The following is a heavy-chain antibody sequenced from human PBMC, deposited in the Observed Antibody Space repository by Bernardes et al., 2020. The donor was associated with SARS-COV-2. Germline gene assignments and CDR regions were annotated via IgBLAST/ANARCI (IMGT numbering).Heavy chain of an antibody. CDR3: AREKGIYCSGGSCYGSYYYYGMDV. Sequence: ASMKVSCKASGYTFTGYYMHWVRQAPGQGLEWMGWINPNSGGTNYAQKFQGWVTMTRDTSISTAYMELSRLRSDDTAVYYCAREKGIYCSGGSCYGSYYYYGMDVWGQGTTVTVSS. V-gene: IGHV1-2*04. D-gene: IGHD2-15*01. J-gene: IGHJ6*02. CDR1: GYTFTGYY. CDR2: INPNSGGT.